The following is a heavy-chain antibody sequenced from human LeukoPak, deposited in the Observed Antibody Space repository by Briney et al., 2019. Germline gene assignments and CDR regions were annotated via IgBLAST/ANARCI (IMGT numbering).Heavy chain of an antibody. D-gene: IGHD2-2*01. CDR2: INHSGST. CDR3: ASRVVPAAMGGNY. J-gene: IGHJ4*02. Sequence: SETLSLTCAVYVGSFSGYYWSWIRQPPGKGLEWIGEINHSGSTNYNPSLKSRVTISVDTSKNQFSLKLSSVTAADTAVYYCASRVVPAAMGGNYWGQGTLVTVSS. V-gene: IGHV4-34*01. CDR1: VGSFSGYY.